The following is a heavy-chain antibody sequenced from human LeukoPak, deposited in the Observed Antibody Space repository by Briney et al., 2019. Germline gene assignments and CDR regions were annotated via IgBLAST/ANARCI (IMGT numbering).Heavy chain of an antibody. J-gene: IGHJ6*03. V-gene: IGHV3-43D*03. CDR3: AREDYDSSGYPLPLYYYYYYMDV. CDR2: ISWDGGGT. Sequence: GGSLRLSCAASGFTFDDYAMHWVRQAPGKGLEWVSLISWDGGGTYYADTVKGRFTISRDNSKNSLYLQMNSLRAEDTAVYYCAREDYDSSGYPLPLYYYYYYMDVWGKGTTVTVSS. CDR1: GFTFDDYA. D-gene: IGHD3-22*01.